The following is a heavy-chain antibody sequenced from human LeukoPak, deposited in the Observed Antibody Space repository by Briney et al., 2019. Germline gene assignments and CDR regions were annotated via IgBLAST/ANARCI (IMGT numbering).Heavy chain of an antibody. V-gene: IGHV3-23*01. D-gene: IGHD1-26*01. CDR1: GFTFSSYA. J-gene: IGHJ4*02. CDR3: AKDLPKWELSPRTLDY. CDR2: ISGSGGST. Sequence: PGGSLRLSCAASGFTFSSYAMSWVRQAPGKGLEWVSAISGSGGSTYYADSVKGRFTISRDNSKNTLYLQMNSLRAEDTAVYYCAKDLPKWELSPRTLDYWGQGTLVTVSS.